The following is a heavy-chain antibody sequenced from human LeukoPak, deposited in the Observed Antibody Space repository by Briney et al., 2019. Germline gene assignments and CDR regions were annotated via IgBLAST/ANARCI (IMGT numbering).Heavy chain of an antibody. D-gene: IGHD6-6*01. CDR3: ARARRTSSRGNWVDP. Sequence: GGSLRLSCVDSGFTFRSYAMSWVRQAPGKGLEWVSIISDDGRTSYYGDSVKGRFTISRDNSKNTLYLQMNRLRAGDTAIYYCARARRTSSRGNWVDPWGQGTLVTVSS. CDR2: ISDDGRTS. CDR1: GFTFRSYA. J-gene: IGHJ5*02. V-gene: IGHV3-23*01.